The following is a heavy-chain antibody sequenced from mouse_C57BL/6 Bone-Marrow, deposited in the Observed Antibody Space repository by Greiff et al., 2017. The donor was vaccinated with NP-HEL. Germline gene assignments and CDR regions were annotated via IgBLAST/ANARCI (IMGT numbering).Heavy chain of an antibody. V-gene: IGHV3-6*01. CDR2: ISYDGSN. CDR3: ARVRTGRAYYLDY. CDR1: GYSITSGYY. Sequence: EVKLVESGPGLVKPSQSLSLTCSVTGYSITSGYYWNWIRQFPGNKLEWMGYISYDGSNNYNPSLKHRFSLTRDTSKNQFVLKLNSVTTEDTATYDSARVRTGRAYYLDYWGQGTTLTVSS. D-gene: IGHD4-1*01. J-gene: IGHJ2*01.